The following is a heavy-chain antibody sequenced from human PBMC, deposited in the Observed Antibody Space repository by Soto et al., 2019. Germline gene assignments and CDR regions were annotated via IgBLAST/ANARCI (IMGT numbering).Heavy chain of an antibody. V-gene: IGHV1-8*01. J-gene: IGHJ4*02. CDR2: MNPNSGNT. CDR3: ARGRIAVAGTMGVWIFDY. Sequence: QVQLVQSGAEVKKPGASVKVSCKASGYTFTSYDINWVRQATGQGLEWMGWMNPNSGNTGYAQKFQGRVTMTRNTSISTAYMELSSLRSEDTAVYYWARGRIAVAGTMGVWIFDYWGQGTLVTVSS. CDR1: GYTFTSYD. D-gene: IGHD6-19*01.